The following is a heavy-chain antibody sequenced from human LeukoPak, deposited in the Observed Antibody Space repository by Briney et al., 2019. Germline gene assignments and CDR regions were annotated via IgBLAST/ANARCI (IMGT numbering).Heavy chain of an antibody. Sequence: ASVKVSCKASGYTFTSYYMHWVRQAPGQGLEWMGIINPNGGSTSYAQKFQGRVTVTRDTSTSTVYMELSSLRSEDTAVYYCARDLAGSSSWLRRPYDYWGQGTLVTVSS. CDR1: GYTFTSYY. CDR2: INPNGGST. J-gene: IGHJ4*02. V-gene: IGHV1-46*01. D-gene: IGHD6-13*01. CDR3: ARDLAGSSSWLRRPYDY.